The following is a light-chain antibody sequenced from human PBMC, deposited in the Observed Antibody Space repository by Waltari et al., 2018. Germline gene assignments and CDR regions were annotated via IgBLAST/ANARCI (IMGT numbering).Light chain of an antibody. CDR3: QQYHESPPIT. CDR2: GAS. J-gene: IGKJ3*01. V-gene: IGKV3-15*01. CDR1: QSISSQ. Sequence: EIVMTQYPATLSVSPGDRATLSCRASQSISSQLAWYQQKPGQAPRLLIYGASTRATGIPARFSGSGSGTEFTLTISSLQSEDFAVYFCQQYHESPPITFGPGTKVDIK.